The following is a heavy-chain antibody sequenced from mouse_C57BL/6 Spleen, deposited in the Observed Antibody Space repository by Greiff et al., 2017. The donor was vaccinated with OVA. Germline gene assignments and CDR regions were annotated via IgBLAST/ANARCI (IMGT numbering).Heavy chain of an antibody. D-gene: IGHD2-5*01. CDR1: GFSLTSYG. Sequence: VKLVESGPGLVAPSQSLSITCTVSGFSLTSYGVSWVRQPPGKGLEWLGVIWGDGSKNYHSALISRLSISKDNSKSQVFLKLNSLQTDDTATYYCAKGNIVTTLDAMDYWGQGTSVTVSS. J-gene: IGHJ4*01. V-gene: IGHV2-3*01. CDR3: AKGNIVTTLDAMDY. CDR2: IWGDGSK.